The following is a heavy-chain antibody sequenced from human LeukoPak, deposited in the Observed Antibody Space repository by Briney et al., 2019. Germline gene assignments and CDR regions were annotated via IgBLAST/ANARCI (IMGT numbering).Heavy chain of an antibody. Sequence: SETLSLTCTVSGGSISSYYWSWIRQPPGKGLEWIGYIYYSGSTNYNPSLKSRVTISVDTSKNHFSLRLSSVTAADTAVYYCARHGNSYAYDYWGQGTLVTVSS. V-gene: IGHV4-59*01. CDR2: IYYSGST. CDR3: ARHGNSYAYDY. J-gene: IGHJ4*02. CDR1: GGSISSYY. D-gene: IGHD5-18*01.